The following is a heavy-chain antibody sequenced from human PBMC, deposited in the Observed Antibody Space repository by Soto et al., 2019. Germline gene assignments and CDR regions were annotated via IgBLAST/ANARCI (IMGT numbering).Heavy chain of an antibody. CDR3: ARPRYCDSTTCFSLGF. CDR1: GASISSSIHY. J-gene: IGHJ4*02. CDR2: IYNRGDT. V-gene: IGHV4-39*01. D-gene: IGHD2-2*01. Sequence: ASXTLSLTCIVSGASISSSIHYWGWIRQPPGKGLEWIGSIYNRGDTYYNPSLESRVTISIDTSKNQFSLKLKSVTAADSAVYYCARPRYCDSTTCFSLGFWGPGTLVTVSS.